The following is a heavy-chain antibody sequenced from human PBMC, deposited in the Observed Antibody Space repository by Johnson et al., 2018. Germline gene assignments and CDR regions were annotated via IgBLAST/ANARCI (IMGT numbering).Heavy chain of an antibody. J-gene: IGHJ3*02. V-gene: IGHV3-NL1*01. D-gene: IGHD4-17*01. CDR1: GFTFSTYA. CDR2: IYSGGST. Sequence: QVQLVESGGGVVQPGRSLRLSCAASGFTFSTYAMHWVRQAPGKGLEWVSVIYSGGSTYYADSVKGRFTISRDNSKNTLLLQMNSLRAEDTALYYCAKDIYGDAKDALDIWGQGTMVTVSS. CDR3: AKDIYGDAKDALDI.